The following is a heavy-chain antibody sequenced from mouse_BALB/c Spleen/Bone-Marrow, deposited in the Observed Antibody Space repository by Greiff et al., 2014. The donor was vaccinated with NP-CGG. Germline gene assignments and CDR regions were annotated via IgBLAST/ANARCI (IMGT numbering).Heavy chain of an antibody. D-gene: IGHD2-3*01. CDR2: IYPSDSYT. CDR3: TRGSYDLDY. CDR1: GYTFTSYW. V-gene: IGHV1-69*02. J-gene: IGHJ2*01. Sequence: VQLVESGAELVRPGASVKLSCKASGYTFTSYWINWVNQRPGQGLEWIGNIYPSDSYTNYNQKFKDKATLTVDKSSSTAYMQLSSPTSEDSAVYYCTRGSYDLDYWGQGTTLTVSS.